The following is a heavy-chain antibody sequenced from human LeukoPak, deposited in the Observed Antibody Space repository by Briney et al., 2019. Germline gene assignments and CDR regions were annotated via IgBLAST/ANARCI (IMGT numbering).Heavy chain of an antibody. CDR2: ISYDGSNK. CDR1: GFTFSSYG. CDR3: ARSYYYDSSPVDLDAFDI. D-gene: IGHD3-22*01. Sequence: GGSLRLSCAASGFTFSSYGMHWVRQAPGKGLEWVAVISYDGSNKYYADSVKGRFTISRDNSKNTLYLQMNSLRAEDTAVYYCARSYYYDSSPVDLDAFDIWGQGTMATVSS. V-gene: IGHV3-30*03. J-gene: IGHJ3*02.